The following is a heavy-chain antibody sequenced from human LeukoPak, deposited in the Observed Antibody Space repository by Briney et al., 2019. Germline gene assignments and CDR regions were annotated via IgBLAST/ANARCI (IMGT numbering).Heavy chain of an antibody. D-gene: IGHD4-17*01. CDR3: ARDRVGHDYGDYFDY. Sequence: SSETLSLTCTVSGGSISSYYWSWIRQPPGKGLEWIGYIYYSGSTNYNPSLKSRVTISVDTSKNQFSLKLSSVTAADTAVYYCARDRVGHDYGDYFDYWGQGTLVTVSS. CDR2: IYYSGST. J-gene: IGHJ4*02. V-gene: IGHV4-59*01. CDR1: GGSISSYY.